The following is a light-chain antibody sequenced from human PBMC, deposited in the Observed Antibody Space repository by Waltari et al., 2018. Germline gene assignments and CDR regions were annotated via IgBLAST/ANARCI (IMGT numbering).Light chain of an antibody. CDR3: QQYGSSVMYT. CDR1: QSITKKF. J-gene: IGKJ2*01. CDR2: GAS. V-gene: IGKV3-20*01. Sequence: VLTQSPGTLSLYPGERATISCRASQSITKKFFAWYQQKPGQAPRLLIYGASSRAAGIPDRFSGSGSGTDFTLTISRLEPEDSAVYYCQQYGSSVMYTFGQGTKLEIK.